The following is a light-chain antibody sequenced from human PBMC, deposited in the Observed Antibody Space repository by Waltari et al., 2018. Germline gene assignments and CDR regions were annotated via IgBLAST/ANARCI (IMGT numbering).Light chain of an antibody. V-gene: IGKV3-11*01. CDR2: AAS. J-gene: IGKJ5*01. CDR1: QSVANY. Sequence: EIVLTQSPATLSLSPGERATLSCRASQSVANYLAWYQHKPSQAPRLLIYAASNRATGIPARFSGSVSGTDVTLTISSLGPEDFAVYYCQQRNSWPPVTFGQGTRLEIK. CDR3: QQRNSWPPVT.